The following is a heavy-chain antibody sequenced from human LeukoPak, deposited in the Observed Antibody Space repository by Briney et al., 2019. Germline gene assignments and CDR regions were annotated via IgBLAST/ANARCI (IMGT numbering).Heavy chain of an antibody. Sequence: SETLSLTCTLSGGSITSDYWSWIRQSPGKGLEWIGYFSYSGSTHYSPSLTSRVAISVDTSKNQFSLKLSSVTAADTAVYYCARVNAQSSDYYYYMDVWGKGATVTVSS. J-gene: IGHJ6*03. D-gene: IGHD2-2*01. CDR2: FSYSGST. V-gene: IGHV4-59*08. CDR1: GGSITSDY. CDR3: ARVNAQSSDYYYYMDV.